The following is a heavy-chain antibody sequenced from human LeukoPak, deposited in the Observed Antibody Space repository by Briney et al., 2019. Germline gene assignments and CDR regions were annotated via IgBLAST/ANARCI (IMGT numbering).Heavy chain of an antibody. V-gene: IGHV4-31*03. CDR2: VCHDGGT. CDR3: AKEGRDSGGYDGWLAP. Sequence: TLSLTCTVSGGSITSAGYCWSWIRQHPGKGQEWIGYVCHDGGTSYNPSLKSRVTVAIDTSKNQFSLKLNSVTAADTAVFYCAKEGRDSGGYDGWLAPWGQGTLVTVSS. J-gene: IGHJ5*02. D-gene: IGHD5-12*01. CDR1: GGSITSAGYC.